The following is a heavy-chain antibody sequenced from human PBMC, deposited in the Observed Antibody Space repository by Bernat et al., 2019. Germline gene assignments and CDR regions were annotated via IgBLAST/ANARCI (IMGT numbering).Heavy chain of an antibody. J-gene: IGHJ4*02. Sequence: EVQVVESGGGLVQPGGSLRLSCAASGFTFSNAWMSWVRQAPGKGLEWVGRIKSKTDGGTTDYAAPVKGRFTISRDDSKNTLYLQMNSLKTEDTAVYYCTTDSVGAMSPFDYWGQGTLVTVSS. V-gene: IGHV3-15*01. CDR3: TTDSVGAMSPFDY. D-gene: IGHD1-26*01. CDR1: GFTFSNAW. CDR2: IKSKTDGGTT.